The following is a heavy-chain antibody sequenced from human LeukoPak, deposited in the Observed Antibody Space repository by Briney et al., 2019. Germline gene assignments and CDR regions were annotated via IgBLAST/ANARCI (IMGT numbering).Heavy chain of an antibody. CDR2: MNPNSGNT. Sequence: ASVKVSCRASGYTFTSYDINWVRQATGQGLEWMGWMNPNSGNTGYAQKFQGRVTMTRNTSISTAYMELSSLRSEDTAVYYCARGGGVTMVRNWFDPWGQGTLVTVSS. V-gene: IGHV1-8*02. D-gene: IGHD3-10*01. J-gene: IGHJ5*02. CDR1: GYTFTSYD. CDR3: ARGGGVTMVRNWFDP.